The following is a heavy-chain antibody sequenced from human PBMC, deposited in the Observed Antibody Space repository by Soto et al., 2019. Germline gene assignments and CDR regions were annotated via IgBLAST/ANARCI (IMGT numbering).Heavy chain of an antibody. Sequence: SETLSLTCTVSGGSISSGDYYWSWIRQPPGKGLEWIGEINYSGSTNYNPSLKSRVTISVDASKNQFSLKLSSVTAADTAVYYCARGVYSGYDFSSPWFIFDIWGQGTMVTVSS. V-gene: IGHV4-30-4*01. J-gene: IGHJ3*02. CDR1: GGSISSGDYY. D-gene: IGHD5-12*01. CDR2: INYSGST. CDR3: ARGVYSGYDFSSPWFIFDI.